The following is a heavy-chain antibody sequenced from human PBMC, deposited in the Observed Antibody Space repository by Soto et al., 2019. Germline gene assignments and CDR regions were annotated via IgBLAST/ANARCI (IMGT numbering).Heavy chain of an antibody. D-gene: IGHD2-2*01. CDR2: INGDGRST. V-gene: IGHV3-74*01. J-gene: IGHJ3*02. CDR1: GVISRSYW. CDR3: ARAQYLADDAFDI. Sequence: HPGGALRLYCAASGVISRSYWMHWVRQVPGKGLVWVSRINGDGRSTSYADSVKGRFTISRDNAKNTLYLQMNSLRADDTAVYYCARAQYLADDAFDIWGQGAMVTVSS.